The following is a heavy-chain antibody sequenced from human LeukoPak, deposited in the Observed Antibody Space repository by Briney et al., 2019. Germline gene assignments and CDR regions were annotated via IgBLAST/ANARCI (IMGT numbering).Heavy chain of an antibody. CDR1: GFTFSSYG. J-gene: IGHJ6*02. V-gene: IGHV3-30*18. CDR3: AKEGLELPDYYYGMDV. CDR2: ISYDGSNK. D-gene: IGHD1-7*01. Sequence: PGRSLRLSCAASGFTFSSYGMHWVSQAPGKWLEWVAVISYDGSNKYYADSVKGRFTISRDNSKNTLYLQMNSLRAEDTAVYYCAKEGLELPDYYYGMDVWGQGTTVTVSS.